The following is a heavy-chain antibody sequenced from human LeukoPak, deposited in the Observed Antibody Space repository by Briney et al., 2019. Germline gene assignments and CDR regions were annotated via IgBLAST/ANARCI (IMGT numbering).Heavy chain of an antibody. Sequence: GSLRLSCAASGFTFSTQRMNWVRQAPGKGLEWVSSISTGSSYISYVDSVKGRFTISRDNAKNSLYLQMNSLRAEDTAVYYCARDQRYCSSSSCPWEPFDYWGQGTLVTVSS. CDR1: GFTFSTQR. CDR2: ISTGSSYI. V-gene: IGHV3-21*04. D-gene: IGHD2-2*01. J-gene: IGHJ4*02. CDR3: ARDQRYCSSSSCPWEPFDY.